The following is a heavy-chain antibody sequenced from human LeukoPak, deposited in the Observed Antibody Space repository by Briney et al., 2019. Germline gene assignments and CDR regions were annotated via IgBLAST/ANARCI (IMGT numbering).Heavy chain of an antibody. Sequence: GGSLRLSCAASGFTFRTYSLNWVRQAPGKGLEWVSSISSSGSHIYYADSVKGRFTISRDNAKNSLFLQMTSLTAEDTAVYYRAGWGYYFDYWGQGTLVTVSS. CDR1: GFTFRTYS. D-gene: IGHD1-26*01. J-gene: IGHJ4*02. V-gene: IGHV3-21*01. CDR2: ISSSGSHI. CDR3: AGWGYYFDY.